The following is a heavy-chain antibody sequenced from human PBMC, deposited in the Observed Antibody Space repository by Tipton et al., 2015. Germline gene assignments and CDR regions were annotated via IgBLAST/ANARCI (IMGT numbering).Heavy chain of an antibody. J-gene: IGHJ4*02. CDR2: ISHSGNT. V-gene: IGHV4-38-2*01. CDR3: ACHDYDLLTRDYQTVDY. D-gene: IGHD3-9*01. CDR1: AYSISTDYY. Sequence: GLVKPSETLSLTCVVSAYSISTDYYWVWIRQPPGKGLEWIGTISHSGNTFYNPSLKSRVTISADTSKNQFSLRLSSVTAADTAVYYCACHDYDLLTRDYQTVDYWGQGTRVTVSS.